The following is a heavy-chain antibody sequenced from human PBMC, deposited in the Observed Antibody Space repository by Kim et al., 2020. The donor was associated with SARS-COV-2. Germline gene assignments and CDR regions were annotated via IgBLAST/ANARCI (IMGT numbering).Heavy chain of an antibody. CDR2: ISSSSSSI. J-gene: IGHJ4*02. CDR3: ARKGLLRDFDY. Sequence: GGSLRLSCAASGFTFSSSSMNWVRRAPGKGLEWVSSISSSSSSIYYADSVKGRFTISRDNAKNSLYLQMNSLGAEDTAVYYCARKGLLRDFDYCGQGTLV. D-gene: IGHD2-15*01. V-gene: IGHV3-21*01. CDR1: GFTFSSSS.